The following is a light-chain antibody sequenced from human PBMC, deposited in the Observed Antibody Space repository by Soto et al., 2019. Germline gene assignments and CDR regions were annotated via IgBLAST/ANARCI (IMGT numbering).Light chain of an antibody. V-gene: IGLV4-69*01. CDR3: QTWGTGIVV. CDR2: LNSDGSH. CDR1: SGHSSYA. J-gene: IGLJ2*01. Sequence: QPVLTQSPSASASLGASVKLTCTLSSGHSSYAIAWHQQQPEKGPRYLMKLNSDGSHFKGDGIPDRFSGSSSGAERYLTISSLQSEDEADYYCQTWGTGIVVFGGGTKLTV.